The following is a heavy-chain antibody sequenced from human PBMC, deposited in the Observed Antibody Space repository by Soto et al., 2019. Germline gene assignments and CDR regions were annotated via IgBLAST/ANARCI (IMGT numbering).Heavy chain of an antibody. CDR3: ARYSLLIQVYYYYGLDF. D-gene: IGHD3-22*01. V-gene: IGHV1-18*04. CDR2: ISAYNGSK. Sequence: SVKASCKASGNPLTSYGISWVRQGPGQGHEGVGWISAYNGSKKYAQKPQGRGTMTTNKSTSTAYMELRSLRSDDTAVYYCARYSLLIQVYYYYGLDFCGQGTTVTVSS. CDR1: GNPLTSYG. J-gene: IGHJ6*02.